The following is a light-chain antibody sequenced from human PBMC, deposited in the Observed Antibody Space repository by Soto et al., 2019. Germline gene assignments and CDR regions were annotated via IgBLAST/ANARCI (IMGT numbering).Light chain of an antibody. CDR2: DAS. CDR1: QSVSSY. CDR3: QQRSNWPT. V-gene: IGKV3-11*01. J-gene: IGKJ4*01. Sequence: EILMTQSPCTLSLSPGERATLSCRASQSVSSYLAWYQQTPGQAPRLLIYDASTRATGIPARLSGSGSGTDFTLTISSLEPEDFAVYYCQQRSNWPTFGGGTKVDIK.